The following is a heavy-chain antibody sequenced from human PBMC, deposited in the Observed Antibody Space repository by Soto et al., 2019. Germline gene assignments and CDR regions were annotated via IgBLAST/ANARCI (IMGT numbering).Heavy chain of an antibody. J-gene: IGHJ4*02. Sequence: SVKVSCKASGGTFSSYAISWVRQAPGQGLEWMGGIIPIFGTANYAQKFQGRVTMTTDTSTSTAYMEMRSLRSDDTAVYYCVRDLDGSGSYYTDYWGPGTLVTVSS. CDR3: VRDLDGSGSYYTDY. CDR2: IIPIFGTA. V-gene: IGHV1-69*05. D-gene: IGHD3-10*01. CDR1: GGTFSSYA.